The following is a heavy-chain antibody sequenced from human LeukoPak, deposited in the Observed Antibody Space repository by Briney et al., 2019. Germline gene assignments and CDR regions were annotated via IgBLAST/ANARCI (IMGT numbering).Heavy chain of an antibody. D-gene: IGHD6-19*01. V-gene: IGHV1-18*01. CDR3: ARGRIAVAAPLYDY. CDR1: GYTFTSYG. Sequence: ASVKVSCKASGYTFTSYGISWVRQAPGQGLEWMGWISAYNGNTNYAQKLQGRVTMTTDTSTSTAYMELRSLRSDGTAVYYCARGRIAVAAPLYDYWGQGTLVTVSS. CDR2: ISAYNGNT. J-gene: IGHJ4*02.